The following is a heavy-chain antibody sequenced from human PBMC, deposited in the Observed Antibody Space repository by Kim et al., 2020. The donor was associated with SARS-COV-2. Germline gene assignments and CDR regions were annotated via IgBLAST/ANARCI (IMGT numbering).Heavy chain of an antibody. D-gene: IGHD1-1*01. CDR3: STRGQLNGQDYRAV. Sequence: ASVKVSCKASGYEFTGAYIHWVRQTPGQGLEWMGWMNPKNGMTRYKGRFEGRVSMTADTSTDTAYLDLGSLTPDDTAIYYCSTRGQLNGQDYRAVWGKGTTVSV. V-gene: IGHV1-2*02. J-gene: IGHJ6*03. CDR2: MNPKNGMT. CDR1: GYEFTGAY.